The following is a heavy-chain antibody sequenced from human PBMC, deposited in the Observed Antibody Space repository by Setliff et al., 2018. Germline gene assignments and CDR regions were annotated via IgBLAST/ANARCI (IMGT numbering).Heavy chain of an antibody. J-gene: IGHJ4*02. CDR2: TIPMFDRP. CDR3: ARASKGLYCGSDCFYTFDS. CDR1: GGTFKNHA. Sequence: ASVKVSCKTSGGTFKNHAISWVRQAPGQGLEWMGGTIPMFDRPNYSQKFQGRVTITADESTRTVNMELTSLRSEDTALYYCARASKGLYCGSDCFYTFDSWGPGTLVTVSS. D-gene: IGHD2-21*02. V-gene: IGHV1-69*13.